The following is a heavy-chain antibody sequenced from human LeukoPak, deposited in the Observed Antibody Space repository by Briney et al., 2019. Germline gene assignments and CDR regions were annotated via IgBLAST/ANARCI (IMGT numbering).Heavy chain of an antibody. CDR1: GYTFTSYA. Sequence: ASVKVSCKASGYTFTSYAMHWVRQAPGQRLEWMGWINAGNGNTKYSQEFQGRVTMTRDTSTSTVYMDLSSLRSEDTAVYYCARDLKGRGELLGYWGQGTLVTVSS. CDR2: INAGNGNT. CDR3: ARDLKGRGELLGY. D-gene: IGHD1-26*01. V-gene: IGHV1-3*03. J-gene: IGHJ4*02.